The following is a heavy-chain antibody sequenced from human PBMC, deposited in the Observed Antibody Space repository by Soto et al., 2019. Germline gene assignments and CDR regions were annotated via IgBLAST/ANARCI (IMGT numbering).Heavy chain of an antibody. J-gene: IGHJ2*01. CDR3: ARAPPMYDRYWYFDL. CDR2: ISYDGSNK. D-gene: IGHD3-3*01. V-gene: IGHV3-30-3*01. Sequence: QVQLVESGGGVVQPGRSLRLSCAASGFTFSSYAMHWVRQAPGKGLEWVAVISYDGSNKYYADSVKGRFTISRDNSKNTLYLQMNSLRAEDTAVYYCARAPPMYDRYWYFDLWGRGTLVTVSS. CDR1: GFTFSSYA.